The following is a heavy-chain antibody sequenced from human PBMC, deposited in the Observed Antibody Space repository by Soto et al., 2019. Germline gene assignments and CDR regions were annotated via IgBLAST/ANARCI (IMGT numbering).Heavy chain of an antibody. CDR2: IYYSGST. V-gene: IGHV4-59*01. Sequence: SETLSLTCTVSGGSISSYYWSWIRQPPGKGLEWIGYIYYSGSTNYNPSLKSRVTISVDTSKNQFSLKLSSVTAADTAVYYCARAVKDSSGFRQVDYWGQGTLVTVSS. CDR1: GGSISSYY. J-gene: IGHJ4*02. D-gene: IGHD3-22*01. CDR3: ARAVKDSSGFRQVDY.